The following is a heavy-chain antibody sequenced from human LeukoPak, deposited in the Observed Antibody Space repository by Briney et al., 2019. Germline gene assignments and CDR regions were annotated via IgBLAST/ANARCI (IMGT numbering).Heavy chain of an antibody. CDR1: GYTFTNYD. CDR2: MHPNSGNT. V-gene: IGHV1-8*03. CDR3: ARGQNWFDP. J-gene: IGHJ5*02. Sequence: GASVKVSCKASGYTFTNYDINWVRQATGQGLEWMGWMHPNSGNTGYAQKFQGRVTITRNTSISTAYMELSSLRSEDTAVYYCARGQNWFDPWGQGTLVTVSS.